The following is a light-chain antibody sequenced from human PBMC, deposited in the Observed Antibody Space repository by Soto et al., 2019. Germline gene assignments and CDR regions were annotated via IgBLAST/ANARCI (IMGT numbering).Light chain of an antibody. CDR1: QSVSSN. Sequence: EVVVTQSPATLSVSPGERATLSCRASQSVSSNLAWYQQKPGQAPRLLIYGASTRATGIPARFSVSGSGTEFTPTITSLQSEDFAVYYGHPYYNWPKTFGQGTRLEIK. CDR2: GAS. V-gene: IGKV3-15*01. CDR3: HPYYNWPKT. J-gene: IGKJ5*01.